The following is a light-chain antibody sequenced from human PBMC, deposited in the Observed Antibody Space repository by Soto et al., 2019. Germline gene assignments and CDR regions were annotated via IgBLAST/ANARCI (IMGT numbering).Light chain of an antibody. Sequence: IVLTKSPVTLALSPGESAVLSCRASQSVSTSLAWYQHKPGQAPRLFIYDASKRAPVIPARFTGSGSGTDFTLTISSLEPEDIAVYYCQARDVWPSFGEGTKV. CDR1: QSVSTS. J-gene: IGKJ1*01. CDR2: DAS. CDR3: QARDVWPS. V-gene: IGKV3-11*01.